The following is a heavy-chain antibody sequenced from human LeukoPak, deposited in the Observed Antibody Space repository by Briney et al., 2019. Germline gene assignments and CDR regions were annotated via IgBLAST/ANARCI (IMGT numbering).Heavy chain of an antibody. V-gene: IGHV3-30*02. CDR2: IRYDGSNK. CDR3: AKDPTHFRVWDDYDSNVLNC. J-gene: IGHJ4*02. CDR1: GFTFSSYG. Sequence: AGRSLRLSCAASGFTFSSYGMHWVRQAPGKGLEWVAFIRYDGSNKYYAASVKGRFTISRDNSKNTLNLQMNSLRAEDTAVYYCAKDPTHFRVWDDYDSNVLNCWGQGTLVTVSS. D-gene: IGHD3-22*01.